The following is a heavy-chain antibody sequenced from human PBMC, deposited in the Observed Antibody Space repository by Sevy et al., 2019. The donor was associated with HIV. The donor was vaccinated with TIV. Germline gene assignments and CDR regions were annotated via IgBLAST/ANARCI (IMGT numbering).Heavy chain of an antibody. Sequence: ASVKVSCKASGYTFTSYGISWVRQAPGQGLEWMGWISAYNGNTNYAQKLQGRVTMTTDTSTSTAYMELRSLRSDDTAVYYCARDVATDRDRPNDAFDIWGQGTMVTVSS. CDR1: GYTFTSYG. D-gene: IGHD2-21*01. CDR2: ISAYNGNT. CDR3: ARDVATDRDRPNDAFDI. J-gene: IGHJ3*02. V-gene: IGHV1-18*01.